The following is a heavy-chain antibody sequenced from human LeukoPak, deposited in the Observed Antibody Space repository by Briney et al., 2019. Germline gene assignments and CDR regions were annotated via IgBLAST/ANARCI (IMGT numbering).Heavy chain of an antibody. CDR2: IYSGGST. D-gene: IGHD2-2*02. CDR1: GFTISSNY. Sequence: GGSLSLSCAASGFTISSNYMSWVRQAPGKGLEWVSVIYSGGSTYYADSVKGRFTISRDNSKNTLYLQMNSLRAEDTAVYYCARLGYCSSTSCYMSWFDPWGQGTLVTVSS. J-gene: IGHJ5*02. V-gene: IGHV3-53*01. CDR3: ARLGYCSSTSCYMSWFDP.